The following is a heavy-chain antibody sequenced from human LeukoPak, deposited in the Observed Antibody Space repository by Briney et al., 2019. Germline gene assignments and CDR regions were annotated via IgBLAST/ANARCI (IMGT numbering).Heavy chain of an antibody. CDR2: IYYSGST. D-gene: IGHD1-26*01. CDR3: ARHCFMGPSCLRDY. J-gene: IGHJ4*02. Sequence: SETLSLTCTVSGGSISSSSYYWGWICQPPGKGLEWIGSIYYSGSTYYNPSLKSRVTISVDTSKNQFSLKLSSVTAADTAVYYCARHCFMGPSCLRDYWGQGTLVTVSS. V-gene: IGHV4-39*01. CDR1: GGSISSSSYY.